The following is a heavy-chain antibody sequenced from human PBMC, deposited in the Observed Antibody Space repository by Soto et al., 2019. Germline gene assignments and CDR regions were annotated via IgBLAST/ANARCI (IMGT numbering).Heavy chain of an antibody. CDR2: ISSSSSYI. J-gene: IGHJ6*02. CDR3: ARDRYSSGWTDQDYYYGMDV. D-gene: IGHD6-19*01. Sequence: GGSLRLSCAASGFTFSSYSMNWVRQAPGKGLEWVSSISSSSSYIYYADSVKGRFTISRDNAKNSLYLQMNSLRAEDTAVYYCARDRYSSGWTDQDYYYGMDVWGQGTTVTVSS. V-gene: IGHV3-21*01. CDR1: GFTFSSYS.